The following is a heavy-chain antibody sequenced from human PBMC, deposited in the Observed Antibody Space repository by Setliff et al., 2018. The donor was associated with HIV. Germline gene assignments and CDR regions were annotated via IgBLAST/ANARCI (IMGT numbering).Heavy chain of an antibody. CDR2: ISVHNDNS. CDR3: ARDVGDCTATSCRTGFDY. J-gene: IGHJ4*02. D-gene: IGHD2-8*02. CDR1: PNTFLNYG. Sequence: ASVKVSCKASPNTFLNYGISWVRQAPGQGLEWMGWISVHNDNSNYAQRFRDRVTMTTDIPTSTAYMELRGLRSDDTAVYSCARDVGDCTATSCRTGFDYWGQGTLVTVSS. V-gene: IGHV1-18*01.